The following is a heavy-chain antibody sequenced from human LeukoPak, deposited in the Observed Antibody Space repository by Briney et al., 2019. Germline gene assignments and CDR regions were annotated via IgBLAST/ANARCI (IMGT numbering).Heavy chain of an antibody. D-gene: IGHD3-3*01. CDR2: IWYDGSNK. CDR3: ARDPGPSHYDFWSGYVDAFDI. V-gene: IGHV3-33*01. J-gene: IGHJ3*02. Sequence: GGSLRLSCAASGFTFSSYGMHWVRQAPGKGLEWVAVIWYDGSNKYYADSVKGRFTISRDNSKNTLYLQMNSLRAEDTAVYYCARDPGPSHYDFWSGYVDAFDIWGQGTMVTVSS. CDR1: GFTFSSYG.